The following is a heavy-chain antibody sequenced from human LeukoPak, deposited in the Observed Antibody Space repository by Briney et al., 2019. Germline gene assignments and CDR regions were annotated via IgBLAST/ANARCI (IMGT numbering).Heavy chain of an antibody. CDR1: GFTVSSNY. Sequence: PGGSLRLSCAASGFTVSSNYMSWVRQAPGKGLEWVSVVYSGGSTYYADSVKGRFTISRDNSKNTLYLQMNSLRAEDTAVYYCARDGDIVATISLDYWGQGTLVTVSS. CDR3: ARDGDIVATISLDY. J-gene: IGHJ4*02. CDR2: VYSGGST. D-gene: IGHD5-12*01. V-gene: IGHV3-66*01.